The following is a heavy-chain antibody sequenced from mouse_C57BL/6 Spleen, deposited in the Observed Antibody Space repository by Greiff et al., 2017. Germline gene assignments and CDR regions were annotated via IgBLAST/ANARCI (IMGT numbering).Heavy chain of an antibody. V-gene: IGHV1-26*01. CDR3: ARPLYYYGSSYGYFDV. J-gene: IGHJ1*03. D-gene: IGHD1-1*01. Sequence: VQLQQSGPELVKPGASVKISCKASGYTFPDYYMNWVKQSHGKSLEWIGDINPNNGGTSYNQKFKGKATLTVDKSSSTAYMELRSLTSEDSAVYYCARPLYYYGSSYGYFDVWGTGTTVTVSS. CDR2: INPNNGGT. CDR1: GYTFPDYY.